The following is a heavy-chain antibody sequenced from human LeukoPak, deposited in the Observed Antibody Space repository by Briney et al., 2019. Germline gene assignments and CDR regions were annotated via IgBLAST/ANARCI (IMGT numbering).Heavy chain of an antibody. D-gene: IGHD2-21*01. CDR1: GFTFSSYW. CDR2: IKQDGSEK. Sequence: GGSLRLSCAASGFTFSSYWMSWVRQAPGKGLEWVANIKQDGSEKYYVDSVKGRFTISRDNAKNSQYLQMNSLRAEDTAVYYCVRDADSLTPAFDCWGQGTLVTVSS. J-gene: IGHJ4*02. V-gene: IGHV3-7*01. CDR3: VRDADSLTPAFDC.